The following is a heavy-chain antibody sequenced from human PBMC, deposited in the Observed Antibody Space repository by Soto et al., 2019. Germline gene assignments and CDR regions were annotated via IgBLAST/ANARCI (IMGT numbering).Heavy chain of an antibody. CDR3: ARKGSGSFNVYYYYYGMDV. D-gene: IGHD3-10*01. CDR2: ISAYNGNT. V-gene: IGHV1-18*01. Sequence: ASVKVSCKASGYTFTSYGISWVRQAPGQGLEWMGWISAYNGNTNYAQKLQGRVTMTTDTSTSTAYMELRSLRSDDTAVYYCARKGSGSFNVYYYYYGMDVWGQGTTVTVSS. CDR1: GYTFTSYG. J-gene: IGHJ6*02.